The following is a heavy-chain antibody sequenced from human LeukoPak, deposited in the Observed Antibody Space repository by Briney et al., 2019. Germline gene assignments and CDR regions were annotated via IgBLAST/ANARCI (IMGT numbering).Heavy chain of an antibody. D-gene: IGHD2-21*01. CDR1: GFTFSYYW. V-gene: IGHV3-74*01. CDR2: INRDASRP. Sequence: PGGSLRLSCAASGFTFSYYWMHWVRQAPGEGLVWASRINRDASRPSYADSVKGRFTISRDNAKNTLYLQMNSLRADDTALYYCARETRETGRGDHQTDAFVIWGQGTMVSVSS. CDR3: ARETRETGRGDHQTDAFVI. J-gene: IGHJ3*02.